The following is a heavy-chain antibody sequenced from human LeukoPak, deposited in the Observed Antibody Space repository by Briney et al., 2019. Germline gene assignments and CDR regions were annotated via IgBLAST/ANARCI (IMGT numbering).Heavy chain of an antibody. CDR3: ARVDPCSGGSCYVYYYYGMDV. Sequence: GGSLRLSCAASGFTFSDYYMSWIRQAPGKGLEWVSYISSSGSTIYYADSVKGRFTISRDNAKNSLYLQMNSLGAEDTAVYYCARVDPCSGGSCYVYYYYGMDVWGQGTTVTVSS. CDR1: GFTFSDYY. V-gene: IGHV3-11*01. CDR2: ISSSGSTI. D-gene: IGHD2-15*01. J-gene: IGHJ6*02.